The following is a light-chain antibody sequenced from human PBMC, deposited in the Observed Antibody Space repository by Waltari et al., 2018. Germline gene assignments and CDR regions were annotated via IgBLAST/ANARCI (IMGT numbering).Light chain of an antibody. CDR3: CSYAGFSFWV. J-gene: IGLJ3*02. Sequence: QSALTQPASVSGSPGQSITISCTGTSSDVGSYNLVSWYQQYPGKAPKLMIYEVSKRPSRVSNRFSGSKSGDTASLTISGLQAEDEADYYCCSYAGFSFWVFGGGTKVTVL. V-gene: IGLV2-23*02. CDR2: EVS. CDR1: SSDVGSYNL.